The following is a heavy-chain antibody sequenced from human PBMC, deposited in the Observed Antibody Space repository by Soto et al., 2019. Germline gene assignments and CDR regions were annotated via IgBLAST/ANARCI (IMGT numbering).Heavy chain of an antibody. Sequence: SETLSLTCSVSSGSISSLYWSWIRQPPGKGLEWIGPIYYSGSTNYNPSLKSRVTISVDTSKNQFSLKLSSVTAADTAVYYCARPATGYYYMDVWGKGTTVTV. V-gene: IGHV4-59*08. J-gene: IGHJ6*03. CDR2: IYYSGST. CDR1: SGSISSLY. D-gene: IGHD3-9*01. CDR3: ARPATGYYYMDV.